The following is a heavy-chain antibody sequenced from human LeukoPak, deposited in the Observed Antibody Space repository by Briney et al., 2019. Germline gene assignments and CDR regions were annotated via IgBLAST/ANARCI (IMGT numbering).Heavy chain of an antibody. D-gene: IGHD1-1*01. J-gene: IGHJ4*02. Sequence: ASVKVSCKASGYTFTGYYMHWMRQAPGQGLEWMGWINPDSGGTNYAQNFQGRVTMTRDTSISTAYMELSRLRSDDTAVHYCAREGERTRGGLDYWGQGTLVTVSS. CDR2: INPDSGGT. V-gene: IGHV1-2*02. CDR1: GYTFTGYY. CDR3: AREGERTRGGLDY.